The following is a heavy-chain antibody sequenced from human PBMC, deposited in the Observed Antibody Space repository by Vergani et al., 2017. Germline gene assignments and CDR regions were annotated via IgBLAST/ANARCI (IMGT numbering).Heavy chain of an antibody. CDR2: IFSNDEK. CDR3: ARIPLWSEYYFDY. V-gene: IGHV2-26*01. D-gene: IGHD5-18*01. Sequence: QITLKESGPVLVKPTEPLTLTCTVSGFSLSNARMGVSWIRQPPGKALEWLAHIFSNDEKSYSTSLKSRLTISKDTSKSQVVLTMTNMDPVDTATYYCARIPLWSEYYFDYWGQGTLVTVSS. CDR1: GFSLSNARMG. J-gene: IGHJ4*02.